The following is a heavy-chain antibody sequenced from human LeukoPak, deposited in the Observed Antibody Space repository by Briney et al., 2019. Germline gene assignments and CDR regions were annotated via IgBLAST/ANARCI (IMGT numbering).Heavy chain of an antibody. Sequence: PSETLSLTCTVTDGAISSYCRSWIRQPAGKGLEWIGRIYTSGSTNYNPSLKSRVTMSVDTSKNQFSLKLSSVTAADTAVYYCARDAGIAAAGTSPEYFQHWGKGIMVTVSS. CDR3: ARDAGIAAAGTSPEYFQH. D-gene: IGHD6-13*01. J-gene: IGHJ1*01. CDR2: IYTSGST. CDR1: DGAISSYC. V-gene: IGHV4-4*07.